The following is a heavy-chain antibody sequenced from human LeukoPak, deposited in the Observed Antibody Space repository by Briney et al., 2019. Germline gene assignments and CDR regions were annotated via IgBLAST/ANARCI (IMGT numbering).Heavy chain of an antibody. CDR1: GFTFSSYA. CDR2: ISGSGGST. V-gene: IGHV3-23*01. J-gene: IGHJ4*02. Sequence: GGCLRLSCAASGFTFSSYAMSWVRQAPGKGLEWGSGISGSGGSTYYADSVKGRFTISRDNSKNTLYLQMNSLRAEDTAVYYCAQDPPRRAAGTGVYWGQGTLVTVSS. D-gene: IGHD1-1*01. CDR3: AQDPPRRAAGTGVY.